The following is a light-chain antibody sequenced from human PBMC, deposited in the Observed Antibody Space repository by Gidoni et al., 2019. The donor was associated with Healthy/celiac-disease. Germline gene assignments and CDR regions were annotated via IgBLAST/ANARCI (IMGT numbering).Light chain of an antibody. J-gene: IGKJ4*01. CDR1: QDITNY. V-gene: IGKV1-33*01. CDR2: DAS. Sequence: IPMAHSPSSLSASVGDRVTITCQASQDITNYLNWYQQKPGKAPKLLIYDASNLETGVPARFSGSGSGTEFTFTISSLQPEDIATYYCQQYDNCPPRTFGGGTKVEIK. CDR3: QQYDNCPPRT.